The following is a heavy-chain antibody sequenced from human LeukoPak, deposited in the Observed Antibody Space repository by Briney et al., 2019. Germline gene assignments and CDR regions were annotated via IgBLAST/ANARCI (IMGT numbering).Heavy chain of an antibody. CDR1: EFTLGSNW. Sequence: GGSLRLSCAASEFTLGSNWMAWVRQAPGKGLEWVANIGPGGSQKYYVDSVKGRFTTSRDNAKNSVSLQMNSLRDDDTAVYYCAKGLVPAAVRVVDYWGQGTLVTVSS. V-gene: IGHV3-7*01. CDR2: IGPGGSQK. D-gene: IGHD2-2*01. CDR3: AKGLVPAAVRVVDY. J-gene: IGHJ4*02.